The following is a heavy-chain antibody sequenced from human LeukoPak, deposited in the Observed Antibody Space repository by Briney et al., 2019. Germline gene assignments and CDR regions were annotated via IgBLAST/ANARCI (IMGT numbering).Heavy chain of an antibody. V-gene: IGHV3-53*01. D-gene: IGHD6-19*01. Sequence: AGGSLRLSCAASGFTVSTHFMSWVRQAPGKGLEWVSVIYSDGNTYYADSVKGRFTIFRDNSKNTVYLEMNSLRAEDTALYYCARSGSGWFDYWGQGTLVTVSS. CDR2: IYSDGNT. J-gene: IGHJ4*02. CDR3: ARSGSGWFDY. CDR1: GFTVSTHF.